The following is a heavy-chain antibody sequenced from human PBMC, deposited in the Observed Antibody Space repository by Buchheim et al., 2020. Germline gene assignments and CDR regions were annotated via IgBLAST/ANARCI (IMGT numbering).Heavy chain of an antibody. CDR1: GFTFNTYW. CDR2: INSDGSNI. CDR3: VRGYSGTYRLDY. Sequence: EVQLVESGGGLAQPGGSLRLSCAASGFTFNTYWMHWARQAPGKGLEWVSRINSDGSNITYADPVKGRFTISRDNAKNTLYLQMNSLRVDDTAFYYCVRGYSGTYRLDYWGQGTL. D-gene: IGHD1-26*01. V-gene: IGHV3-74*01. J-gene: IGHJ4*02.